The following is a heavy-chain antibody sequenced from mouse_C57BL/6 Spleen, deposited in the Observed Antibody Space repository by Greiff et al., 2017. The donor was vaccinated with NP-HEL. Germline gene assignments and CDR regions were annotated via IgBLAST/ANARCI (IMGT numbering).Heavy chain of an antibody. J-gene: IGHJ2*01. V-gene: IGHV1-66*01. CDR2: IYPGSGNT. D-gene: IGHD1-3*01. CDR3: ARWVKGTGFDD. Sequence: QVQLQQSGPELVKPGASVKISCKASGYSFTSYYIHWVKQRPGQGLEWIGCIYPGSGNTKYNEKFKGKATLTADTSSSTAYMQLSSLTSEDSAVDNRARWVKGTGFDDWGQGTTLTVSS. CDR1: GYSFTSYY.